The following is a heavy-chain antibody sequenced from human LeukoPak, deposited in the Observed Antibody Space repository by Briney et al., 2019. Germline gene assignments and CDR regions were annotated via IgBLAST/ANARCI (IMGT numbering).Heavy chain of an antibody. Sequence: GGSLRLSCVASRFTFNTYAVNWVRQAPGKGLEWVSAISSNGDFTYYADSVRGRFTISRDNSKNTVFLQMNGLRAEDTAVYYCGRVKRDCSGGPCSSYDHGGQEPLVTVSS. CDR3: GRVKRDCSGGPCSSYDH. CDR2: ISSNGDFT. D-gene: IGHD2-15*01. CDR1: RFTFNTYA. V-gene: IGHV3-23*01. J-gene: IGHJ4*02.